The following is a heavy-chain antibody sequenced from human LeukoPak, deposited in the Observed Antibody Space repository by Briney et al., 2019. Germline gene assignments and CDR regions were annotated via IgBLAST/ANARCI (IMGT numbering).Heavy chain of an antibody. CDR3: ARGSYGGNSGDYFDY. J-gene: IGHJ4*02. CDR2: IYYTGNT. Sequence: SETLSLTCSVSGDSIIGYYWGWIRQPPGKGLEWIGNIYYTGNTYYNSSLKSRVTISLDTSKNQFSLKLSSVTAADTAVYYCARGSYGGNSGDYFDYWGQGTLVTVSS. D-gene: IGHD4-23*01. V-gene: IGHV4-39*07. CDR1: GDSIIGYY.